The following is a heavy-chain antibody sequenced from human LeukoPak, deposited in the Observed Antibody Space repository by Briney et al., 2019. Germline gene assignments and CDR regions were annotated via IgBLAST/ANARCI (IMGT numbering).Heavy chain of an antibody. CDR1: GFTFSSYA. D-gene: IGHD1-26*01. Sequence: GGSLRLSCAASGFTFSSYAMSWVRQAPGKGLEWVANIKQDGSEKYYVDSVKGRFTISRDNAKNSLYLQMNSLRAEDTAVYYCARGSGSYTGQFDYWGQGTLVTVSS. CDR3: ARGSGSYTGQFDY. V-gene: IGHV3-7*01. J-gene: IGHJ4*02. CDR2: IKQDGSEK.